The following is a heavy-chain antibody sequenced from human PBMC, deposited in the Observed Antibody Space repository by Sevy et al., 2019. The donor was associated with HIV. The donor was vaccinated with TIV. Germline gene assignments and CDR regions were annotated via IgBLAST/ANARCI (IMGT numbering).Heavy chain of an antibody. J-gene: IGHJ4*02. CDR1: EFTFSSYW. CDR3: ATSITGPYYFDY. CDR2: IKQDGSEK. V-gene: IGHV3-7*01. Sequence: GGSLRLSCAASEFTFSSYWRSWVRQAPGKGLEWVANIKQDGSEKYYVDSVKGRFTISRDNAKNSLYLQMNSLRAEDTAVYYCATSITGPYYFDYWGQGTLVTVSS. D-gene: IGHD3-16*01.